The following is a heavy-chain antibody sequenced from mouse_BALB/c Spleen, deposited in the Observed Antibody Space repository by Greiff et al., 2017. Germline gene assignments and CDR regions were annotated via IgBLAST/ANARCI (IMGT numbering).Heavy chain of an antibody. CDR2: ISYDGSN. CDR3: ASSFITTATRFAY. V-gene: IGHV3-6*02. CDR1: GYSITSGYY. Sequence: EVKLVESGPGLVKPSQSLSLTCSVTGYSITSGYYWNWIRQFPGNKLEWMGYISYDGSNNYNPSLKNRISITRDTSKNQFFLKLNSVTTEDTATYYCASSFITTATRFAYWGQGTLVTVSA. J-gene: IGHJ3*01. D-gene: IGHD1-2*01.